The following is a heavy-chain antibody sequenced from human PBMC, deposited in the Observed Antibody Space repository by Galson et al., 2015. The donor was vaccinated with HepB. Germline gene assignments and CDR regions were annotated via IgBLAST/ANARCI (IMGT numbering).Heavy chain of an antibody. D-gene: IGHD3-3*01. J-gene: IGHJ3*02. CDR2: IRSKAYGGTT. CDR3: TRILTYYDFWSGGYDAFDI. CDR1: GFTFGDYA. V-gene: IGHV3-49*04. Sequence: SLRLSCAASGFTFGDYAMSWVRQAPGKGLEWVGFIRSKAYGGTTEYAASVKGRFTISRDDSKSIAYLQMNSLKTEDTAVYCCTRILTYYDFWSGGYDAFDIWGQGTMVTVSS.